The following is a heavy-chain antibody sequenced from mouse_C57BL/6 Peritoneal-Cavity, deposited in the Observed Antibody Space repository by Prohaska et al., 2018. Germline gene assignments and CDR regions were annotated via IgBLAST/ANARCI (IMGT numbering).Heavy chain of an antibody. V-gene: IGHV1-69*01. D-gene: IGHD2-1*01. CDR2: IDPSDSYT. Sequence: QVQLQQPGAELVMPGASVKLSCKASGYTFTSYWMHWVKQRPGQGLEWIGEIDPSDSYTNYNQKVQGKATLTVDKSSSTADMQLSSLTSEDSAVYYCARGGYYGNPYWYYDVWGTGTTVTVSS. J-gene: IGHJ1*03. CDR1: GYTFTSYW. CDR3: ARGGYYGNPYWYYDV.